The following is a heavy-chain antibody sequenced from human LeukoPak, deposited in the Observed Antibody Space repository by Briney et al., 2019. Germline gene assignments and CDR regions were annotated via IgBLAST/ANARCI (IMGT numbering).Heavy chain of an antibody. J-gene: IGHJ1*01. CDR3: ASHCSSTTCSADTFQH. D-gene: IGHD2-2*01. Sequence: GGSLRLSCAASGFTFSSYAMHWVRQAPGKGLEWVAVISYDGSDKYYADSVKGRFTISRDNSRNTVSLQMNSLRVEDTAVYYCASHCSSTTCSADTFQHWGQGTLVTVSS. CDR1: GFTFSSYA. V-gene: IGHV3-30-3*01. CDR2: ISYDGSDK.